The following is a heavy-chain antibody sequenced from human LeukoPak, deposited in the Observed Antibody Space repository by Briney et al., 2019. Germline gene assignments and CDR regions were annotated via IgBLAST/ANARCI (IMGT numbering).Heavy chain of an antibody. CDR2: IICSGAT. Sequence: GGSLRLSCAASGFTFSTSAMTWVRQAPGKGLEWVSGIICSGATDYADSVKGRFTISRDTSKNTLYLQMNSLGAEHTAVYYLLATGMMRPSPPCRYWGQGNLVTVPS. V-gene: IGHV3-23*01. CDR3: LATGMMRPSPPCRY. J-gene: IGHJ1*01. CDR1: GFTFSTSA. D-gene: IGHD2-8*02.